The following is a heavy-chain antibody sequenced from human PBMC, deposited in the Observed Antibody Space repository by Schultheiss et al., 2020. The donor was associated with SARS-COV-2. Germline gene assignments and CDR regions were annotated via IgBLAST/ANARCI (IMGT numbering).Heavy chain of an antibody. CDR2: ISSSGSTI. CDR3: ARGRVEQQLAPQGY. D-gene: IGHD6-13*01. J-gene: IGHJ4*02. Sequence: GGSLRLSCAASGFTFSSYIMNWVRQTPGKGLEWVSYISSSGSTIYYADSVKGRFTISRDNAKNSLYLQMNSLRAEDTAVYYCARGRVEQQLAPQGYWGQGTLVTVSS. V-gene: IGHV3-48*04. CDR1: GFTFSSYI.